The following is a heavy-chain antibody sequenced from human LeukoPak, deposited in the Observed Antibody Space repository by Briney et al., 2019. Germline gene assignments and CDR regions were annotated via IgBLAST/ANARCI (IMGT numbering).Heavy chain of an antibody. Sequence: GASVKVSCKASGYTFTGYYMHWVRQAPGQGLEWMGWINPNRGGTNYAQKFQGRVTMTRDTSISTAYMELSRLRSDDTAVYYCARDVDHYDITGKGLADIWGQGTMVTVSS. CDR1: GYTFTGYY. CDR3: ARDVDHYDITGKGLADI. CDR2: INPNRGGT. D-gene: IGHD3-22*01. J-gene: IGHJ3*02. V-gene: IGHV1-2*02.